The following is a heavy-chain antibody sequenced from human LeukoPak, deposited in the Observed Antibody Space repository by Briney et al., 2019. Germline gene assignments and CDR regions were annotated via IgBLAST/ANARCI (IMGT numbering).Heavy chain of an antibody. Sequence: ASVKVSCKASGGTFSSYAISWVRQAPGQGLEWMGWINAGNGNIKYSQKFQGRVPITGDTSASTAYMELSSLRSEDTAVYYCARGYCSSTSCYMDVWGQGTTVT. V-gene: IGHV1-3*01. CDR2: INAGNGNI. D-gene: IGHD2-2*01. CDR3: ARGYCSSTSCYMDV. J-gene: IGHJ6*02. CDR1: GGTFSSYA.